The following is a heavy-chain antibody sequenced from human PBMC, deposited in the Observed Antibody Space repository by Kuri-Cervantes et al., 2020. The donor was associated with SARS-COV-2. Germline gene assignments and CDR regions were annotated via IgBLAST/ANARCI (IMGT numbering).Heavy chain of an antibody. CDR3: ARDRVLDSGSYYDY. J-gene: IGHJ4*02. CDR2: IIPILGIA. D-gene: IGHD1-26*01. CDR1: GYTLTELS. V-gene: IGHV1-69*04. Sequence: SVKVSCKVSGYTLTELSMHWVRQAPGQGLEWMGRIIPILGIANYAQKFQGRVTITADKSTSTAYMELSSLRSEDTAVYYCARDRVLDSGSYYDYWGQGTLVTVSS.